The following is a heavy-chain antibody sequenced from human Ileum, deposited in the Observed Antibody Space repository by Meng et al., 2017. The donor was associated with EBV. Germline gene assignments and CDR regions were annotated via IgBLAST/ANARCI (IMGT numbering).Heavy chain of an antibody. Sequence: VQLVQSGAEVKKPGSSVKVSCKASGGTFTNYAINWVRQAPGQGLEWMGGAIPVFGTPNYAQKFQGRVTITADESTNTAYMELYSLRSEDTAVYYCARDQAMIRYWGQGTLVTVFS. CDR2: AIPVFGTP. J-gene: IGHJ4*02. V-gene: IGHV1-69*01. CDR3: ARDQAMIRY. D-gene: IGHD3-10*01. CDR1: GGTFTNYA.